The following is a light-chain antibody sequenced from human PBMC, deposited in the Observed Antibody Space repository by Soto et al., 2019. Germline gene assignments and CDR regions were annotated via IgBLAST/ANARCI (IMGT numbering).Light chain of an antibody. CDR3: QQSYSTPDT. V-gene: IGKV1-39*01. J-gene: IGKJ3*01. CDR2: AAS. CDR1: QSISSY. Sequence: DIQMTQSPSSLSASVGDRVTITCRASQSISSYLNWYQQKPGKAPKLLIYAASSLQSGVPSRFSGSGSGTDFTLTISSLQPEDFATCYCQQSYSTPDTFGPGTKVDSK.